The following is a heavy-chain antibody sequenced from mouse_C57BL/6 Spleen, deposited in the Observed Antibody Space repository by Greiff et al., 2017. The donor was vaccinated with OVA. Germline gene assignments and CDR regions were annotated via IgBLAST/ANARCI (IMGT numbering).Heavy chain of an antibody. CDR2: INPNNGGT. J-gene: IGHJ2*01. V-gene: IGHV1-26*01. CDR1: GYTFTDYY. D-gene: IGHD2-4*01. Sequence: VQLKQSGPELVKPGASVKISCKASGYTFTDYYMNWVKQSHGKSLEWIGDINPNNGGTSYNQKFKGKATLTVDKSSSTAYMELRSLTSEDSAVYYCARGIYYDYVRYFDYWGQGTTLTVSS. CDR3: ARGIYYDYVRYFDY.